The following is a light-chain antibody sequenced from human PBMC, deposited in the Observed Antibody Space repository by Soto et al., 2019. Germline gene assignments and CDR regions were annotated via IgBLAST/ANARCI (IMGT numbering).Light chain of an antibody. CDR3: SSYAGSNNFV. CDR1: SNDVGGYNY. V-gene: IGLV2-8*01. CDR2: EVS. Sequence: QSVLTQAPSASGSPGQSVNISCTGTSNDVGGYNYVSWYQQHPGKAPKLMIYEVSKRPSGVPDRFSGSKSGTTASLTVFGLQAEDEADYYCSSYAGSNNFVFGTGTKVTVL. J-gene: IGLJ1*01.